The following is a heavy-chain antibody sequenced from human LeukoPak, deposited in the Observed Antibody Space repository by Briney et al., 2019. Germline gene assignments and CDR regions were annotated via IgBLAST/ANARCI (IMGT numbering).Heavy chain of an antibody. J-gene: IGHJ6*03. CDR3: ARTTNYYGSGSYYNPYYYYYMDV. CDR1: GGSISSGGYY. V-gene: IGHV4-31*03. CDR2: IYYSGST. Sequence: PSETLSLTCTVPGGSISSGGYYWSWIRQHPVKGLEWIGYIYYSGSTYYNPSLKSRVTISVDTSKNQFSLKLSSVTAADTAVYYCARTTNYYGSGSYYNPYYYYYMDVWGKGTTVTVSS. D-gene: IGHD3-10*01.